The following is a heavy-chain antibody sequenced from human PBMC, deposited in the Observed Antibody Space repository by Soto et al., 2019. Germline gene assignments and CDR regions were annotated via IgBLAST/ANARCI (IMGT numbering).Heavy chain of an antibody. J-gene: IGHJ6*02. CDR2: ISVHNGDT. Sequence: QAQVLQSGAEVKKPGASVKVSCEASGYSFTGYCISWVRQAPGQGLEWMGWISVHNGDTLYAQNPQDRVTMTTAAATNTAYLELRSLRSDDTAVYSCARDSGGGSYGPGIGGMDIWGQGTTVTVSS. D-gene: IGHD2-21*01. CDR1: GYSFTGYC. V-gene: IGHV1-18*01. CDR3: ARDSGGGSYGPGIGGMDI.